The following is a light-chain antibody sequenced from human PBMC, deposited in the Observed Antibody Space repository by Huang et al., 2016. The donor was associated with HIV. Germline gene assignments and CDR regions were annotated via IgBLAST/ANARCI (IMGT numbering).Light chain of an antibody. J-gene: IGKJ2*01. CDR2: GTS. CDR3: QQYNNWPYT. CDR1: QSVSRH. V-gene: IGKV3-15*01. Sequence: EIVMTQSPATLSVSPGERATLSCRASQSVSRHLAWHQQKPGQAPRLLIYGTSTRVTVIPARFSGSGSGTEFTLTISSLQSEDFAVYYCQQYNNWPYTFGQGTKLEIK.